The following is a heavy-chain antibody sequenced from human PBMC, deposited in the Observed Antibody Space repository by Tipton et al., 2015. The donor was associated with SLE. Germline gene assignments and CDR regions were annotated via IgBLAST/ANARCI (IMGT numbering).Heavy chain of an antibody. Sequence: TLSLTCAVSGYSISSGYYWGWIRQPPGKGLEWIGSIYHSGSTYYNPSLKSRVTISVDTSKNRFSLKRSSVTAADTAVYYCARLDGDFDYWGQGTLVTVSS. V-gene: IGHV4-38-2*01. CDR3: ARLDGDFDY. CDR1: GYSISSGYY. CDR2: IYHSGST. D-gene: IGHD4-17*01. J-gene: IGHJ4*02.